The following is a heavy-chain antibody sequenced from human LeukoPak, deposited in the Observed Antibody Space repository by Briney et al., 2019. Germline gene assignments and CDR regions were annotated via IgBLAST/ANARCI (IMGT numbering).Heavy chain of an antibody. Sequence: SETLSLTCAVYGGSFSGYYWSWIRQPPGKGLEWIGEINHSGSTNYNPSLKSRVTISVDTSKNQFSLKLSSVTAADTAVYYCAREHSSGWPNWFDPWGQGTLVTVSS. V-gene: IGHV4-34*01. D-gene: IGHD6-19*01. CDR3: AREHSSGWPNWFDP. CDR2: INHSGST. J-gene: IGHJ5*02. CDR1: GGSFSGYY.